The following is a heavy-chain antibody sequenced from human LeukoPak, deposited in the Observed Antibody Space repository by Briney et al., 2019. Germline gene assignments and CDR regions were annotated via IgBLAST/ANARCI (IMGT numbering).Heavy chain of an antibody. J-gene: IGHJ3*01. CDR2: LSFDGSNE. Sequence: PGGSLRLSCAASGFTFSSYGMHWVRQSPGRGLEWVSFLSFDGSNEFYADSLKGRFTISRDNSKDTLYLQMDSLRAEDTALYYCARSSYSSSSSVWGQGTMVTVSS. D-gene: IGHD6-6*01. CDR1: GFTFSSYG. V-gene: IGHV3-30*03. CDR3: ARSSYSSSSSV.